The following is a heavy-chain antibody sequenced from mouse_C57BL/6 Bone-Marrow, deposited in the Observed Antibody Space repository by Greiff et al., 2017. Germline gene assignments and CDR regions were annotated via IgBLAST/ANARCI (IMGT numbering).Heavy chain of an antibody. Sequence: QVTLKVCGPGILQPSQTLSLTCSFSGFSLSTFGLGVGWLRQPSGKGLGWLAHIWWDDDNYYNPALKSRLTISKDTSKNQVFLTIANVDTADTAAYYCYRIGTDGYYVFWYFDVWGTGTTVTVSS. CDR2: IWWDDDN. J-gene: IGHJ1*03. D-gene: IGHD2-3*01. CDR1: GFSLSTFGLG. CDR3: YRIGTDGYYVFWYFDV. V-gene: IGHV8-8*01.